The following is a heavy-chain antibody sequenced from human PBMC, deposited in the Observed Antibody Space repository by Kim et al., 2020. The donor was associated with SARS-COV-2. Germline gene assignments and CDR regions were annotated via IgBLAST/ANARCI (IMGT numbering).Heavy chain of an antibody. Sequence: SVKVSCKASGGTFGTYGLSWVRQAPGQGLEWMGGIIPVFRKTDYAEKFQGRVTITADESTSTTYMELTSLTSEDTAVYYCARSSARASYNWFDPWGQGTLVTVSS. CDR1: GGTFGTYG. J-gene: IGHJ5*02. CDR3: ARSSARASYNWFDP. CDR2: IIPVFRKT. D-gene: IGHD3-10*01. V-gene: IGHV1-69*13.